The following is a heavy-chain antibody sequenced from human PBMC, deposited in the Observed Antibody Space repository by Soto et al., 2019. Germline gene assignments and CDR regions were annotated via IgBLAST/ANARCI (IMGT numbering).Heavy chain of an antibody. CDR3: ARDFFDSSDYFNF. V-gene: IGHV4-39*01. CDR2: IYHTGNA. D-gene: IGHD3-22*01. J-gene: IGHJ4*02. Sequence: PSETLSLTCTVSGGSIRSSLYYWAWIRQPPGEGLEWIGSIYHTGNAYYNPSLKSRVTISVDTSKNQFSLKLTSVTAADAALYYCARDFFDSSDYFNFWGQGTLVTVSS. CDR1: GGSIRSSLYY.